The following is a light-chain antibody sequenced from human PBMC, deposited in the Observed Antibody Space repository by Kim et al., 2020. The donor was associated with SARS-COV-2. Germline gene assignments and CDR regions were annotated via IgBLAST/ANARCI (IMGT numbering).Light chain of an antibody. V-gene: IGLV4-69*01. CDR2: VNNDGSN. Sequence: ASGKLAGILSSGHTRYAIAWHQQQPEKGPRYLMKVNNDGSNSKGDGISDRFSGSSSGAERYLTISSLQSEDEADYYCQTWDTGIRVFGGGTQLTVL. CDR3: QTWDTGIRV. J-gene: IGLJ3*02. CDR1: SGHTRYA.